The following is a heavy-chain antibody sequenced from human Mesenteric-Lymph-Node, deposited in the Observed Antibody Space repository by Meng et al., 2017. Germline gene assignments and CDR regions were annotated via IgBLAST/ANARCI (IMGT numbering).Heavy chain of an antibody. V-gene: IGHV3-49*04. CDR2: IRSEVYGGTT. J-gene: IGHJ4*02. Sequence: GESLKISCTTSGFTIGDCSMGWVRQAPGKGLEWVGVIRSEVYGGTTIYAASVKGRFTISRDNSKNTLYLQIHSLRDEDTAVYFCAREEGSSGWYWGVDYWGQGILVTVSS. CDR1: GFTIGDCS. CDR3: AREEGSSGWYWGVDY. D-gene: IGHD6-19*01.